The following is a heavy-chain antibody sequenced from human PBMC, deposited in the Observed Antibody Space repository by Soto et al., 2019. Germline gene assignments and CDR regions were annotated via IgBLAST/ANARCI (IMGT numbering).Heavy chain of an antibody. CDR1: GYTFTGYY. CDR3: ARDMDSSGWYGAEYFQH. V-gene: IGHV1-2*02. D-gene: IGHD6-19*01. J-gene: IGHJ1*01. Sequence: GASVKVSCKXSGYTFTGYYMHWVRQAPGQGLEWMGWINPNSGGTNYAQKFQGRVTMTRDTSISTAYMELSRLRSDDTAVYYCARDMDSSGWYGAEYFQHWGQGTLVTVSS. CDR2: INPNSGGT.